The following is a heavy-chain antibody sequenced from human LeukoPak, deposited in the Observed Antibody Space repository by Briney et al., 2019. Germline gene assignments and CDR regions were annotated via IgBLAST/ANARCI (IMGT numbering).Heavy chain of an antibody. CDR1: GGSISSYY. CDR3: ARHKTTTAVTNFDY. Sequence: SETLSLTCTVSGGSISSYYWSWIRQPAGKGLEWIGRIYTSGSTNYNPPLKSRVTMSVDTSKNQFSLKLSSVTAADTAVYYCARHKTTTAVTNFDYWGQGTLVTVSS. CDR2: IYTSGST. D-gene: IGHD4-11*01. J-gene: IGHJ4*02. V-gene: IGHV4-4*07.